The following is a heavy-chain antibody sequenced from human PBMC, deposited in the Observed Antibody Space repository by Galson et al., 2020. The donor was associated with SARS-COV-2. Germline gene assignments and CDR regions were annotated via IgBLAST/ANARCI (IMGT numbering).Heavy chain of an antibody. V-gene: IGHV3-23*01. CDR2: ISRSGGST. CDR1: GFTFSSYA. J-gene: IGHJ5*02. CDR3: AKDQFYGSGRDWFDP. Sequence: GGSLRLSCAASGFTFSSYAMSWVRQAPGKGLEWVSAISRSGGSTYYADSVKGRFTISRDNSKNTLYLQMNSLRAEDTAVYYCAKDQFYGSGRDWFDPWGQGTLVTVSS. D-gene: IGHD3-10*01.